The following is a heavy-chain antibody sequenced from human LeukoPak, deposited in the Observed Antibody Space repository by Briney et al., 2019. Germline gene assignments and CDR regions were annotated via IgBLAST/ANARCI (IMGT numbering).Heavy chain of an antibody. J-gene: IGHJ4*02. CDR1: GGSISSYY. V-gene: IGHV4-59*01. CDR2: IYYSGST. D-gene: IGHD5-18*01. Sequence: SETLSLTCTVSGGSISSYYWSWIRQPPGKGLEWIGYIYYSGSTNYNPSLKSRVTISVDTSKNQFSLKLSSVTAADTAVYYCAGSGRYSYGRPFDHWGQGTLVTVSS. CDR3: AGSGRYSYGRPFDH.